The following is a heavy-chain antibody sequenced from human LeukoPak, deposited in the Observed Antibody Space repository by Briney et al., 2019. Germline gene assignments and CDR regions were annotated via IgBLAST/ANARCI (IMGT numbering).Heavy chain of an antibody. Sequence: GASVKVSCKASGYTFTSYGISWVRQAPGQGLEWMGWISAYNGNTNYAQRLQGRVTMTTDTSTSTAYMELRSLRSDDTAVYYCARYYGGNRATPPGYWGQGTLVTVSS. D-gene: IGHD4-23*01. CDR2: ISAYNGNT. CDR3: ARYYGGNRATPPGY. V-gene: IGHV1-18*01. J-gene: IGHJ4*02. CDR1: GYTFTSYG.